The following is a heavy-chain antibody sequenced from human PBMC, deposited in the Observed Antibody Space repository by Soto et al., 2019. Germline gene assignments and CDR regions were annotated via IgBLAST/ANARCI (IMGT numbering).Heavy chain of an antibody. D-gene: IGHD2-15*01. CDR3: ARGLGGNDDY. CDR1: GGSFSGYY. CDR2: ITHSGST. Sequence: QVQLQQWGAGLLKPSETLSLTCAVYGGSFSGYYWSWIRQPPGKGLEWIGEITHSGSTNYNPSLKSRVTISVDTSKNQFSLKLSSVTAADTAVYYCARGLGGNDDYWGQGTLVTVSS. V-gene: IGHV4-34*01. J-gene: IGHJ4*02.